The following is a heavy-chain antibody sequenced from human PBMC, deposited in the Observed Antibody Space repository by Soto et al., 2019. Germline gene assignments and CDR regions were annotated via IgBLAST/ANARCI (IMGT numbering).Heavy chain of an antibody. Sequence: QVQLVQSGAEVKKPGASVKVSCKASGYTFTSYGISWVRQAPGQGLEWMGWISAYNGNTNYAQKLQGRVTMTTDTTTSTAYMELRSLRSDDTAVYYCARESGSTSSGYYYGNFDYWGQGTLVTVSS. CDR1: GYTFTSYG. J-gene: IGHJ4*02. CDR2: ISAYNGNT. D-gene: IGHD3-22*01. CDR3: ARESGSTSSGYYYGNFDY. V-gene: IGHV1-18*01.